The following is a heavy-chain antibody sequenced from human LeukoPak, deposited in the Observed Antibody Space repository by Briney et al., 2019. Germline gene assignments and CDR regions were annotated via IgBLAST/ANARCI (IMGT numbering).Heavy chain of an antibody. V-gene: IGHV3-23*01. CDR3: AKDGTRVVVPAAIDY. D-gene: IGHD2-2*01. CDR2: ISGSGGST. CDR1: AFSLNAYN. J-gene: IGHJ4*02. Sequence: GGSLRLSCAASAFSLNAYNMNWVRQAPGKGREWVSAISGSGGSTYYADSVKGRFTISRDNSKNTLYLQMNSLRAEDTAVYYCAKDGTRVVVPAAIDYWGQGTLVTVSS.